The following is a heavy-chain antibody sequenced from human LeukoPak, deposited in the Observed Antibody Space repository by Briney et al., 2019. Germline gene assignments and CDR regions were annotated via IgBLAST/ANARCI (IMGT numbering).Heavy chain of an antibody. CDR2: SYTTGST. Sequence: PSETLSLTCTLSGGSIGPYYWSWLRQPAGKALEWIGRSYTTGSTNYNPSLKSRVTLSVDTSKNQFSLKFSSVTAADTAVYYCATNIAAGGTASYFDYWGQGTLVTVSS. D-gene: IGHD6-13*01. J-gene: IGHJ4*02. CDR1: GGSIGPYY. CDR3: ATNIAAGGTASYFDY. V-gene: IGHV4-4*07.